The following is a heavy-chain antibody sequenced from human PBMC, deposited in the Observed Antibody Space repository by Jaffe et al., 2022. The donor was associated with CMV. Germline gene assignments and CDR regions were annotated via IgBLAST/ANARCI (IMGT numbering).Heavy chain of an antibody. Sequence: QVQLVQSGAEVKKPGASVKVSCKVSGYTLTELSMHWVRQAPGKGLEWMGGFDPEDGETIYAQKFQGRVTMTEDTSTDTAYMELSSLRSEDTAVYYCATVTPAPTVWTEYYYDSSGYPLVWFDPWGQGTLVTVSS. J-gene: IGHJ5*02. CDR2: FDPEDGET. V-gene: IGHV1-24*01. D-gene: IGHD3-22*01. CDR3: ATVTPAPTVWTEYYYDSSGYPLVWFDP. CDR1: GYTLTELS.